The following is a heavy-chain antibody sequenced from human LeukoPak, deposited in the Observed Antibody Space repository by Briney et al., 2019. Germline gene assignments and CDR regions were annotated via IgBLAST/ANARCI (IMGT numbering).Heavy chain of an antibody. CDR1: GFTFSDYY. Sequence: GGSLRLSCAASGFTFSDYYMSWIRQAPGKGLEWVSYISSSGSTIYYADSVKGRFTISRDNAKNSLYLQMNSPRAEDTAVYYCARDREMATHYFDYWGQGTLVTVSS. CDR3: ARDREMATHYFDY. J-gene: IGHJ4*02. D-gene: IGHD5-24*01. CDR2: ISSSGSTI. V-gene: IGHV3-11*01.